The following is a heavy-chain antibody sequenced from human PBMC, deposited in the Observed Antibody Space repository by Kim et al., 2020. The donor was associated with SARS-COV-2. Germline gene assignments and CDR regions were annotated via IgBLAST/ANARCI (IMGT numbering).Heavy chain of an antibody. J-gene: IGHJ6*02. CDR3: ARTARGYRDYTSYYYGMNV. D-gene: IGHD5-18*01. Sequence: SETLSLTCAVYGGSLSGFYRSWIRQPPGKGLEWIGEINHSGETNLNPSLESRVTIFADTSKNHFSLHLRSLTAADTATYYCARTARGYRDYTSYYYGMNVWGQGTTVTVSS. CDR2: INHSGET. CDR1: GGSLSGFY. V-gene: IGHV4-34*01.